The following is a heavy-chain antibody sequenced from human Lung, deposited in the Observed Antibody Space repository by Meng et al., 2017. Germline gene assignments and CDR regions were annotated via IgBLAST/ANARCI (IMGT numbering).Heavy chain of an antibody. Sequence: GGSLRLSCAASGFTFSTYWMSWVRQAPGKGLEWVANIKKDGSEKHYVDSVKGRFTISRDNAKNSLYLQMDSLRAEDTAVYYCARVDFGADDAFDIWGQGTMVTVSS. J-gene: IGHJ3*02. V-gene: IGHV3-7*01. CDR3: ARVDFGADDAFDI. D-gene: IGHD4-17*01. CDR2: IKKDGSEK. CDR1: GFTFSTYW.